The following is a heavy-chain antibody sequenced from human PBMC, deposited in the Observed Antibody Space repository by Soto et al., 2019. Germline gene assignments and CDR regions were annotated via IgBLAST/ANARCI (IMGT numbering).Heavy chain of an antibody. CDR2: IIPIFGTA. V-gene: IGHV1-69*13. CDR1: GGTFSSYA. D-gene: IGHD2-2*01. CDR3: AGDKGAPLPAARNYYYYGMDV. Sequence: ASVEVSCKASGGTFSSYAISWVRQAPGQGLEWMGGIIPIFGTANYAQKFQGRVTITADESTSTAYMELSSLRSEDTAVYYCAGDKGAPLPAARNYYYYGMDVWGQGTTVTVSS. J-gene: IGHJ6*02.